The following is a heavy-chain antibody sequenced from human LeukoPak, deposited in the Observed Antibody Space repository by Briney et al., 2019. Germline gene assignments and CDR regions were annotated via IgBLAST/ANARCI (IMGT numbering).Heavy chain of an antibody. Sequence: PSETLSLTCTVSGGSISSSSYYWGWIRQPPGKGLEWIGSIYYSGSTYYNPSLKSRVTISVDTSKNQFSLKLSSVTAADTAVYYCARLPRLHGGDYWGQGTLVTVSS. CDR3: ARLPRLHGGDY. D-gene: IGHD6-25*01. CDR1: GGSISSSSYY. V-gene: IGHV4-39*07. J-gene: IGHJ4*02. CDR2: IYYSGST.